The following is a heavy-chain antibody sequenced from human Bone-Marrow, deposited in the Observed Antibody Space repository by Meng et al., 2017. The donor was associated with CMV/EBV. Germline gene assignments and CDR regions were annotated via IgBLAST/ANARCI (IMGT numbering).Heavy chain of an antibody. J-gene: IGHJ4*02. Sequence: GESLKISCVASGFTFSSYWMHWVRQVPGKGLVGVSRINSGGSTTSYADSVKGRFTISRDNAKNTLYLQMNSLRAEDTAVYYCARGYCSGGSCSTVHSFGAYWGQGDLVNVDS. D-gene: IGHD2-15*01. V-gene: IGHV3-74*01. CDR3: ARGYCSGGSCSTVHSFGAY. CDR1: GFTFSSYW. CDR2: INSGGSTT.